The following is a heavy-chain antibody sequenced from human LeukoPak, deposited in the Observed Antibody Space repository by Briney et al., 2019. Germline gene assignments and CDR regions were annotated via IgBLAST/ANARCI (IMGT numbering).Heavy chain of an antibody. V-gene: IGHV1-46*01. CDR1: GYTFTSYY. Sequence: ASVKVSCKASGYTFTSYYMHWVRQAPGQGLEWMGIINPSGGSTSYAQKFQGRVTMTRDTSTSTVYMELSGLRSEDTAVYYCAADIVVVPAAMRDVYYGMDVWGQGTTVTVSS. CDR2: INPSGGST. CDR3: AADIVVVPAAMRDVYYGMDV. J-gene: IGHJ6*02. D-gene: IGHD2-2*01.